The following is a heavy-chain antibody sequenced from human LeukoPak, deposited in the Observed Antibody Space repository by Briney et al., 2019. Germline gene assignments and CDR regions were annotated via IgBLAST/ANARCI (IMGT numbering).Heavy chain of an antibody. CDR2: IYYSGST. J-gene: IGHJ4*02. D-gene: IGHD6-19*01. V-gene: IGHV4-59*01. CDR3: ARVERWLVTDY. Sequence: SETLSLTCTVSGGSISSYYWSWIRQPPGKGLEWIGYIYYSGSTNYNPSLKSRVTISVDTSKNQFSLKLSSVTAADTAVYYCARVERWLVTDYWGQGTLVTVSS. CDR1: GGSISSYY.